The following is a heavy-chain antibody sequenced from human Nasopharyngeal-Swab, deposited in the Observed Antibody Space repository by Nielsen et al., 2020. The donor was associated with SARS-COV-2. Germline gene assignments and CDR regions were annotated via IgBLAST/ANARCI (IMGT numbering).Heavy chain of an antibody. D-gene: IGHD2-8*01. CDR2: IYSGGST. Sequence: GESLKISCAASGFTVSSNYMSWVRQAPGKGLEWVSVIYSGGSTYYADSVKGRFTISRANSKNTLYLQMNSLRAEDTAVYYCARQGFVLYFDYWGQGTLVTVSS. V-gene: IGHV3-66*02. J-gene: IGHJ4*02. CDR1: GFTVSSNY. CDR3: ARQGFVLYFDY.